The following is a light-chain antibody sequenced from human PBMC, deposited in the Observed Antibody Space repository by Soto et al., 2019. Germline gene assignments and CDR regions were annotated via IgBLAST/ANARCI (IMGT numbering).Light chain of an antibody. Sequence: QSVLTQPPSASGTPGQRVTISCSGSSSNIGSNTVNWYQQLPVTDPKLLIYINNQLPSGVSDRFSGSKSVTSASLAISGLQAEDEADYYCAAWDDSLNGPVFGGGTKLTVL. CDR1: SSNIGSNT. V-gene: IGLV1-44*01. J-gene: IGLJ2*01. CDR3: AAWDDSLNGPV. CDR2: INN.